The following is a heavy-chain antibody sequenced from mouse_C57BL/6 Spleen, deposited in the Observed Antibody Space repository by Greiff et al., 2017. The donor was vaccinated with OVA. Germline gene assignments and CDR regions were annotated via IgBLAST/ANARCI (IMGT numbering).Heavy chain of an antibody. Sequence: VQLQQSGAELARPGASVKLSCKASGYTFTSYGISWVKQRTGQGLEWIGEIYPRSGNTYYNEKFKGKATLTADKYSSTAYMELSSLASEESAVYVCARWGTYNGFAYWGQGTLVTVSA. CDR1: GYTFTSYG. D-gene: IGHD1-3*01. CDR2: IYPRSGNT. CDR3: ARWGTYNGFAY. J-gene: IGHJ3*01. V-gene: IGHV1-81*01.